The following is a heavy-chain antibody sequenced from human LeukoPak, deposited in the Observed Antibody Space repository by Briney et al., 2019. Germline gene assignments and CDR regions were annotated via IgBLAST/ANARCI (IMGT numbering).Heavy chain of an antibody. Sequence: SETLSLTCTVSGGSISSYYWSWIRQPPGKGLEWIGYIYYSGSTNYNPSLKSRVTMSVDTSKNQFSLKLTSVTAADTAVYYCARDLTGVWGWFDPWGQGTLVTVSS. CDR2: IYYSGST. V-gene: IGHV4-59*12. J-gene: IGHJ5*02. CDR1: GGSISSYY. CDR3: ARDLTGVWGWFDP. D-gene: IGHD3-16*01.